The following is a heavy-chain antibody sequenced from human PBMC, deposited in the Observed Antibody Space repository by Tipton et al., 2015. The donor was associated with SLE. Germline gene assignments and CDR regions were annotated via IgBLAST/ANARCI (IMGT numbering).Heavy chain of an antibody. CDR1: GGSLSGDTYY. Sequence: TLSLTCTVSGGSLSGDTYYWSWIRQPAGEGLEWIGRIFTSGNTNYNPSLKSRVTISVDTSKNQFPLELSSVTAADTALYYCARETEDTGWIHSRDYIYYYYYVDVWGQGTTVTVSS. J-gene: IGHJ6*03. CDR2: IFTSGNT. CDR3: ARETEDTGWIHSRDYIYYYYYVDV. D-gene: IGHD6-19*01. V-gene: IGHV4-61*02.